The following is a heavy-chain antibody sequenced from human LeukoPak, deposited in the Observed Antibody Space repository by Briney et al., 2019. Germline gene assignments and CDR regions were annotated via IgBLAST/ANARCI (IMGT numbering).Heavy chain of an antibody. V-gene: IGHV4-34*01. CDR1: GGSFSGYY. D-gene: IGHD6-19*01. CDR3: ARERGSSGWYRTPDY. Sequence: NPSETLSLTCAVYGGSFSGYYWSWIRQPPGKGLEWIGEINHSGSTNYNPSLKSRVTISVDTSKNQFSLKLSSVTAADTAVYYCARERGSSGWYRTPDYWGQGTLVTVS. CDR2: INHSGST. J-gene: IGHJ4*02.